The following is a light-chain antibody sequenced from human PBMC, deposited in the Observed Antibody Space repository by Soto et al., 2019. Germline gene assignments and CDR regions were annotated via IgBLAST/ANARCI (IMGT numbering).Light chain of an antibody. CDR3: TSFTSASTQV. CDR2: DVS. V-gene: IGLV2-14*01. CDR1: TSDVGGYNY. J-gene: IGLJ2*01. Sequence: QPASVSGSPGQSITISCTGTTSDVGGYNYVSWYQQHPGKAPKLMIYDVSNRPSGVSNRFSGSKSGNTASLTISGLQAEDEADYYCTSFTSASTQVFGGGTKLTVL.